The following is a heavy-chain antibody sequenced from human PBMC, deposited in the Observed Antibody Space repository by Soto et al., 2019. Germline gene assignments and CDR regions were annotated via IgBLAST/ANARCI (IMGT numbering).Heavy chain of an antibody. V-gene: IGHV3-23*01. CDR1: GFTFNNYA. CDR2: ISGGGDTR. CDR3: AKGRGGSGSLTPRVDF. Sequence: EVQLLESGGGLVQPGGSLRLSCAASGFTFNNYAMTWVRQAPGKGLEWVSAISGGGDTRSYADSGKGRFTVSRDGSKNPLYLQMSSLRAEDTALYYCAKGRGGSGSLTPRVDFWGQGTLVTVSS. D-gene: IGHD3-10*01. J-gene: IGHJ4*02.